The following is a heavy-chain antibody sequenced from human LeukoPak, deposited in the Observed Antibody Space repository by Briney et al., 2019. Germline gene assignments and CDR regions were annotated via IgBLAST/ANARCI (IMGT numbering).Heavy chain of an antibody. CDR1: GFTVSSNY. V-gene: IGHV3-48*02. J-gene: IGHJ4*02. Sequence: PGGSLRLSCAASGFTVSSNYMSWVRQAPGKGLEWVSYISSTSGTIYYAGSVKGRFTVSRDNAKNSLDLQMNSLRDEDTGVYYCARGKSAYSIDSWGQGTLVTVSS. CDR3: ARGKSAYSIDS. CDR2: ISSTSGTI. D-gene: IGHD2-15*01.